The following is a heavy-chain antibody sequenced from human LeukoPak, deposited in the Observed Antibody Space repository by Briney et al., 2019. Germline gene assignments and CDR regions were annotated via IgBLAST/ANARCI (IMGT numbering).Heavy chain of an antibody. D-gene: IGHD6-19*01. CDR1: GYTFTSYG. CDR3: ARGIAVAVRFDY. CDR2: ISPYNGST. J-gene: IGHJ4*02. Sequence: ASVKVSCKASGYTFTSYGISWVRQAPGQGLEWMGWISPYNGSTNYAQKLRGRVTMTTDTSTSTAYMDLRSLRSDDTAVYYCARGIAVAVRFDYWGQGTLVTVSS. V-gene: IGHV1-18*01.